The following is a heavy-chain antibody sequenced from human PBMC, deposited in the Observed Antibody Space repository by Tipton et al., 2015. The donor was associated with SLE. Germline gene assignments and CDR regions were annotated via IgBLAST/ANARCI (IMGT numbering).Heavy chain of an antibody. D-gene: IGHD3-22*01. V-gene: IGHV4-34*01. Sequence: LRLSCAASGFTFSNYGMNWVRQAPGKGLEWIGEINHSGSINYNPSLKSRVTISVDTSKNQFSLKLSSVTAADTAVYYCASIRYYYDSDGYYSPFDCWGQGTLVTVSS. CDR2: INHSGSI. J-gene: IGHJ4*02. CDR3: ASIRYYYDSDGYYSPFDC. CDR1: GFTFSNYG.